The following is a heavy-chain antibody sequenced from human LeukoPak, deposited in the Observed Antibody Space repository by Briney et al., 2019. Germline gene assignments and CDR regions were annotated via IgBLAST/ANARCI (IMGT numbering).Heavy chain of an antibody. V-gene: IGHV4-31*03. D-gene: IGHD3-9*01. CDR3: ARGPMRDDVLTGSPFDY. CDR2: IFYTGST. CDR1: GGSISSGGFF. Sequence: PSHTLSLTCTVSGGSISSGGFFWSWIRHHPGKGLEWIGYIFYTGSTYYNPSLKSRVTISVDTSKNQFSLKLSSVTAADTAVYHCARGPMRDDVLTGSPFDYWGQGTLVTVSS. J-gene: IGHJ4*02.